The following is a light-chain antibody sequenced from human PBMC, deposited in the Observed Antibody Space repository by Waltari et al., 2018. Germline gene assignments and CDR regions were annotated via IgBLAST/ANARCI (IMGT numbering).Light chain of an antibody. CDR1: QTVLYSSKNKNY. CDR3: QQYYTTPT. J-gene: IGKJ1*01. CDR2: WAS. Sequence: DIVMTPSPDSMAVSLGPRATITCKSSQTVLYSSKNKNYLAWYQHKAGQSPQRLLYWASSREAGVPYQFSGSASGTDFTLTSNIRQAEDVAVYDGQQYYTTPTFSQGTKVEIK. V-gene: IGKV4-1*01.